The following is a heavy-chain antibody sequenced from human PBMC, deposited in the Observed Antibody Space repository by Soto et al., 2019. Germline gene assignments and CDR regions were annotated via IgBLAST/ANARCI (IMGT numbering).Heavy chain of an antibody. V-gene: IGHV4-34*01. J-gene: IGHJ6*03. CDR2: INHSGST. Sequence: SETMSLTCAVYGGSFSGYYWSWIRQPPGKGLEWIGEINHSGSTNYNPSLKSRVTISADTSKNQFSLKLSSVTAADTAVYYCARSTRGYSRYEHYSMDVWGKGTTVTVSS. D-gene: IGHD5-12*01. CDR1: GGSFSGYY. CDR3: ARSTRGYSRYEHYSMDV.